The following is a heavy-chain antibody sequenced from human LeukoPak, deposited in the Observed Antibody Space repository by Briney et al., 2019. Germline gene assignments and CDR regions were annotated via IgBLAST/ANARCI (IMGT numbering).Heavy chain of an antibody. Sequence: ASVKVSCKASGYTLTIYYMHWVRQAPGQGLEWMGIINPSGGSTNYAQKFQGRVTLTRDTSTSTAYMELSSLTSEDTAVYYCARGGGGDRLDYWGQGTLVTVSS. CDR2: INPSGGST. V-gene: IGHV1-46*01. CDR1: GYTLTIYY. CDR3: ARGGGGDRLDY. J-gene: IGHJ4*02. D-gene: IGHD3-3*01.